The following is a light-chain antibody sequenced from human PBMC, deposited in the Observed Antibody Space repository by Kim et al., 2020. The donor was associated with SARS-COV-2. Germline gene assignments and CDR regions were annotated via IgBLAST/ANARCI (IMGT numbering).Light chain of an antibody. J-gene: IGKJ5*01. Sequence: DIQMTQSPSSLSASVGDRVTITCRASQGISNSLAWYQQKPGKVPKLLIYAASTLQSGVPSRFSGGGSGTDFTLTISNLQPEDVASYYCQRYNSAPTFGQGTRLEIK. V-gene: IGKV1-27*01. CDR1: QGISNS. CDR2: AAS. CDR3: QRYNSAPT.